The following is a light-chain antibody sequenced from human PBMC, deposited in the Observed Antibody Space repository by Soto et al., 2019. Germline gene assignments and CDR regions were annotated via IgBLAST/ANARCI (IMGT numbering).Light chain of an antibody. V-gene: IGKV3-11*01. J-gene: IGKJ5*01. CDR3: QQRSNWPTT. CDR2: GAS. Sequence: EIVMTQSPATLSVSPGERATLSCRASQSVSSDLAWYHQKPGQAPRLLIYGASTRATGTPARFSGSGSGTDFTLTISSLEPEDFAVYYCQQRSNWPTTFGQGTRLEI. CDR1: QSVSSD.